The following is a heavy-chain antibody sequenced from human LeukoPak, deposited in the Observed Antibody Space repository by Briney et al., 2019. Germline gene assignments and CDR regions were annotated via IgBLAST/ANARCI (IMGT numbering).Heavy chain of an antibody. CDR2: ISGSGGST. D-gene: IGHD3-22*01. CDR3: ATPYYYDSSGYSSYFDY. Sequence: GGSLTLSCAASGFTFSSYAMSWVRQAQGKGLEWVSAISGSGGSTYYADSVKGRFTIDRDNSKNTLYLQMTSLRAEDTAVYYCATPYYYDSSGYSSYFDYWGQGTLVTVSS. CDR1: GFTFSSYA. J-gene: IGHJ4*02. V-gene: IGHV3-23*01.